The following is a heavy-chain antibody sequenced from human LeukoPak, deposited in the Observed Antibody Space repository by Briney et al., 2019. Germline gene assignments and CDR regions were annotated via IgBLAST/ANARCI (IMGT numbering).Heavy chain of an antibody. CDR3: ARSTYYNFWSGSYDYYYYMDV. J-gene: IGHJ6*03. CDR1: GFTFSSYA. D-gene: IGHD3-3*01. V-gene: IGHV3-23*01. Sequence: PGRSLRLSCAASGFTFSSYAMSWVRQAPGKGLEWVSAISGSGGSTYYADSVKGRFTISRDNSKNTLYLQMNSLRAEDTAVYYCARSTYYNFWSGSYDYYYYMDVWGQGTTVTVSS. CDR2: ISGSGGST.